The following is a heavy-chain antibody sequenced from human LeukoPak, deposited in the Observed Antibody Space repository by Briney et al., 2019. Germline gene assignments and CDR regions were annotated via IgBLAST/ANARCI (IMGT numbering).Heavy chain of an antibody. Sequence: GGSLRLSCAASGFTFSSYEMNWVRQAPGKGLEWVSYISSSGSTIYYADSVKGRFTISRDNAKNSLYLQMNGLRAEDTAVYYCARDKLMGDSYFVYWGQGTLVTVSS. D-gene: IGHD2-21*02. CDR3: ARDKLMGDSYFVY. J-gene: IGHJ4*02. CDR1: GFTFSSYE. CDR2: ISSSGSTI. V-gene: IGHV3-48*03.